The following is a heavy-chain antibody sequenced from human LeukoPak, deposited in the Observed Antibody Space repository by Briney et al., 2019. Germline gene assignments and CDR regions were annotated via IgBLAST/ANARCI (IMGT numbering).Heavy chain of an antibody. CDR1: GYTFTGYY. J-gene: IGHJ4*02. D-gene: IGHD1-26*01. Sequence: ASVKVSCKASGYTFTGYYMHWVRQAPGQGLEWMGWINPNSGGTNYAQKFQGRVTMTRDTSISTAYMELSSLRSEDTAVYYCARAGVGDYFRFDYWGQGTLVTVSS. CDR2: INPNSGGT. V-gene: IGHV1-2*02. CDR3: ARAGVGDYFRFDY.